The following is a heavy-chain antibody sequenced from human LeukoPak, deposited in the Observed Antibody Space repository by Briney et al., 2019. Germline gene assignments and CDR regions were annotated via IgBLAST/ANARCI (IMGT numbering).Heavy chain of an antibody. V-gene: IGHV4-34*01. Sequence: SETLSLTCAVYGGSFSGYYWSWIRQPPGKGLEWIGQVNHSGSTNYNPSLKSRVTISVDTSKNQFSLKLSSVTAADTAVYYCARGTRMVQGLILARGFDYWGQGTLVTVSS. CDR1: GGSFSGYY. J-gene: IGHJ4*02. D-gene: IGHD3-10*01. CDR3: ARGTRMVQGLILARGFDY. CDR2: VNHSGST.